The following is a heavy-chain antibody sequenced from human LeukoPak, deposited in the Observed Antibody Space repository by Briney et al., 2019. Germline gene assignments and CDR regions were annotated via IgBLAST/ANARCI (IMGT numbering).Heavy chain of an antibody. V-gene: IGHV3-21*01. CDR3: ARVLDPYYYMDV. Sequence: GGSLRLSCAASGFTFSSYSMNWVRQAPGKGLEWVSSISSSSSYIYYADSVKGRFTISRDNSKNTLYLQMNSLRAEDTAVYYCARVLDPYYYMDVWGKGTTVTVSS. CDR1: GFTFSSYS. CDR2: ISSSSSYI. D-gene: IGHD3/OR15-3a*01. J-gene: IGHJ6*03.